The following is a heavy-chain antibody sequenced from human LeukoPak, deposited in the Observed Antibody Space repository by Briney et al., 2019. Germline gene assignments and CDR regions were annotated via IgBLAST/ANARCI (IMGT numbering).Heavy chain of an antibody. V-gene: IGHV3-49*04. CDR3: SRAYSTGWLGINDY. Sequence: GGSLRLSCTASGFTFSDYAMTWVRQAPGKGLEWVGFIRNKANGGTADYAASVKGRFTISRDDSKTIAYLQMNSLKTEDTAVYFCSRAYSTGWLGINDYWGQGALVTVSS. CDR1: GFTFSDYA. D-gene: IGHD6-19*01. CDR2: IRNKANGGTA. J-gene: IGHJ4*02.